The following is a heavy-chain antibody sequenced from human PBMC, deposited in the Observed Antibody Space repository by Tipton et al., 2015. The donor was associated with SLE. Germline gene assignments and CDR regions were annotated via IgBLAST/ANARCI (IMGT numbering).Heavy chain of an antibody. CDR1: GGSISRNNW. V-gene: IGHV4-4*02. CDR3: ASDNYVFDY. CDR2: IYYSGST. D-gene: IGHD4-11*01. J-gene: IGHJ4*02. Sequence: TLSLTCAVFGGSISRNNWWSWVRQAPGKGLEWIGSIYYSGSTYYNPSLKSRVTISVDTSKNQISLKLSSVTAADTAVYYCASDNYVFDYWGQGTLVTVSS.